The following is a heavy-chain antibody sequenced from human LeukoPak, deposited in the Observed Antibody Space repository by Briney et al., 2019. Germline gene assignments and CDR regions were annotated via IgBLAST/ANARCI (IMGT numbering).Heavy chain of an antibody. D-gene: IGHD3-3*01. Sequence: GGSLRLSCAASGFTFSSYNMNWVRQAPGKGLEWVSYISSSSSTIYYADSVKGRFTISRDNAKNSLYLQMNSLRAEDTAVYYLPRRNFGIHYSYRIGVWGQGTTVTVSS. CDR1: GFTFSSYN. CDR2: ISSSSSTI. J-gene: IGHJ6*02. V-gene: IGHV3-48*01. CDR3: PRRNFGIHYSYRIGV.